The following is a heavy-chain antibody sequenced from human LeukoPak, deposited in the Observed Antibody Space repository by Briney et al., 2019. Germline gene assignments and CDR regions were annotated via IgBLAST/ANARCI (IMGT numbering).Heavy chain of an antibody. V-gene: IGHV7-4-1*02. J-gene: IGHJ4*02. CDR2: INTNTGNP. CDR3: ARDYDYVLGSYRYPRCFDY. D-gene: IGHD3-16*02. Sequence: AASVKVSCKASGYTFTSYAMNWVRQSPGQGLEWMGWINTNTGNPTYAQGFTGRFVFSLDTSVSTAYLQISSLKAEDTAVYYCARDYDYVLGSYRYPRCFDYWGQGTLVTVSS. CDR1: GYTFTSYA.